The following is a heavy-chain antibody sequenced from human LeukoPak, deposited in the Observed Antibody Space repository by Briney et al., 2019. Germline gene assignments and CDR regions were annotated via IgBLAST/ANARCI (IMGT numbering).Heavy chain of an antibody. CDR3: ARLTNGFDY. D-gene: IGHD2-8*01. V-gene: IGHV4-34*01. CDR1: GGSFSGYY. CDR2: INHSGST. J-gene: IGHJ4*02. Sequence: SETLSLTCAVYGGSFSGYYWSWIRQPPGKGLEWIGEINHSGSTNYNPSLKSRVTISVDTSKNQFSLKLSSVTAADTAVYYCARLTNGFDYWGQGTRVTVSS.